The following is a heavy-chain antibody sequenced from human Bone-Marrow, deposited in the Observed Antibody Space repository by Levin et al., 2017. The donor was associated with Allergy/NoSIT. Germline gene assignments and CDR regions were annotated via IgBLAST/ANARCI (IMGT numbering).Heavy chain of an antibody. V-gene: IGHV3-74*01. CDR1: GFTFSTNW. J-gene: IGHJ6*02. CDR2: IKGDGTTT. Sequence: GESLKISCAASGFTFSTNWMHWVRQAPGKGLVWVSRIKGDGTTTIYADSAKGRFTISRDNAKNTLYLQMNSLRAEDTAVYYCARGIHYGLDVWGQGTTVTVSS. CDR3: ARGIHYGLDV.